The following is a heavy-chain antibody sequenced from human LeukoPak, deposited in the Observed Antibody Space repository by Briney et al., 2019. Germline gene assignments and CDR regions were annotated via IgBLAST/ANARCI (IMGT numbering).Heavy chain of an antibody. Sequence: SVKVSCKASGGTFSCYALRWVRQAPRQGLEWMGGINPTFGTAHYPQKFQGRITITTDESTSTAYMEPDSRDSEDHAGYYRGGEEGIAVAGTRSYWYFDLWGRGTLVTVPS. D-gene: IGHD6-19*01. CDR2: INPTFGTA. J-gene: IGHJ2*01. CDR3: GGEEGIAVAGTRSYWYFDL. V-gene: IGHV1-69*05. CDR1: GGTFSCYA.